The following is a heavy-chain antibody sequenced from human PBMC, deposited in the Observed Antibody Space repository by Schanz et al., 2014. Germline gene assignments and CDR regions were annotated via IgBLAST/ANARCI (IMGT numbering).Heavy chain of an antibody. CDR2: ISYSGST. CDR3: ARDRGHGDLPVDI. V-gene: IGHV4-31*03. D-gene: IGHD4-17*01. Sequence: QVQLQESGPGLVKPSQTLSLTCTVSGGSVSSGGDYWSWIRQHPGKGLEWIGFISYSGSTYYNPSLKSRVTISVDTSKNQFCLNLSAATAADTAVYYCARDRGHGDLPVDIWGQGTMVTVSS. J-gene: IGHJ3*02. CDR1: GGSVSSGGDY.